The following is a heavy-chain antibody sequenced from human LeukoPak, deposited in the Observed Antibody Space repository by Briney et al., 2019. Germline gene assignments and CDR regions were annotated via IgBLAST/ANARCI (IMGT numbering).Heavy chain of an antibody. CDR2: ISSVGHTN. V-gene: IGHV3-30*03. CDR1: GFTFSSYS. Sequence: GGSLRLSCAASGFTFSSYSMNWVRQAPGKGLEWVTAISSVGHTNKSADSVKGRFTISRDDSKNTLYLQMNSLRAEDTAVYYCARGSHIGAAGILDNWGQGTLLTVSS. CDR3: ARGSHIGAAGILDN. D-gene: IGHD6-13*01. J-gene: IGHJ4*02.